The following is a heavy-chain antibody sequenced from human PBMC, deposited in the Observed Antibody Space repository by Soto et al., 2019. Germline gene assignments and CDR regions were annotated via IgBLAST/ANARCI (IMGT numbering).Heavy chain of an antibody. CDR1: GGYISSSSYF. D-gene: IGHD2-21*02. J-gene: IGHJ5*02. Sequence: TSETLSLTCTVSGGYISSSSYFWGWIRQPPGKGLEWIGSIYYSGSTYYNPSLKSRVTVSVDTSKNQFSLKLSSVTAADTAVYYCARHPSDFWFDPWGQGTLVTVSS. V-gene: IGHV4-39*01. CDR2: IYYSGST. CDR3: ARHPSDFWFDP.